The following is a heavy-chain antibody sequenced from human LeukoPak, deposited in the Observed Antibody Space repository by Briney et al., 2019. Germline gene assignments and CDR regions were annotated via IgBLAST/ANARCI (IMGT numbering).Heavy chain of an antibody. V-gene: IGHV4-59*08. Sequence: SETLSLTCTVSGGSISSYYWSWIRQPPGKGLEWIGYIYYSGSTNYNPSLKSRVTISVDTSKNQFSLKLSSVTAADTAVYYCARNGYGSGSSYWGQGTLVTVSS. J-gene: IGHJ4*02. CDR1: GGSISSYY. CDR3: ARNGYGSGSSY. CDR2: IYYSGST. D-gene: IGHD3-10*01.